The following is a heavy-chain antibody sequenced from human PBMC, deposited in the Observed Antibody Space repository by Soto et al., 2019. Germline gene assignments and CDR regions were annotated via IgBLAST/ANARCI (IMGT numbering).Heavy chain of an antibody. Sequence: PSETLSLTCAVYGGSFSGYYWSWIRQPPGKGLEWIGEINHSGSTNYNPSLKSRVTISVDTSKNQFSLKLSSVTAADTAAYYCARRSAAAGIYYYYGMDVWGQGTTVTVSS. J-gene: IGHJ6*02. CDR2: INHSGST. CDR3: ARRSAAAGIYYYYGMDV. CDR1: GGSFSGYY. V-gene: IGHV4-34*01. D-gene: IGHD6-13*01.